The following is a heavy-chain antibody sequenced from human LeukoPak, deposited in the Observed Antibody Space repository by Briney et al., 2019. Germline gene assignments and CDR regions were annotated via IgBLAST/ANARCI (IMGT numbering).Heavy chain of an antibody. J-gene: IGHJ4*02. D-gene: IGHD3-22*01. V-gene: IGHV4-39*07. CDR3: ARDPSYYYDSSGYYDY. Sequence: PSETLSLTCTVSGGSISSSSYYWGWLRQPPGKGLEWIGNIYFSGSAYYNPSLKSRVTISVDTSKNQFSLKLSSVTAADTAVYYCARDPSYYYDSSGYYDYWGQGTLVTVSS. CDR1: GGSISSSSYY. CDR2: IYFSGSA.